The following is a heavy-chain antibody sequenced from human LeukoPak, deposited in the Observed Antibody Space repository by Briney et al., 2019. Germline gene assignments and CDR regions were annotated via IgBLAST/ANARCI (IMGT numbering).Heavy chain of an antibody. CDR3: ARDKQAYYDFWSGYYSNWFDP. Sequence: PSETLSLTCTVSGGSISSYYWSWIRQPAGKGLEWIGRIYTSGSTNYNPSPKSRVTISVDKSKNQFSLKLSSVTAADTAVYYCARDKQAYYDFWSGYYSNWFDPWGQGTLVTVSS. CDR2: IYTSGST. D-gene: IGHD3-3*01. V-gene: IGHV4-4*07. CDR1: GGSISSYY. J-gene: IGHJ5*02.